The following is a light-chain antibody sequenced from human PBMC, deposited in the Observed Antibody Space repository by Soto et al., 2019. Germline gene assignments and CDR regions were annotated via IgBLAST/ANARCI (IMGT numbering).Light chain of an antibody. CDR3: SSYTSSSTLVV. V-gene: IGLV2-14*01. CDR1: SSDVGGYNY. J-gene: IGLJ2*01. Sequence: QSALTQPASVSGSPGQSITISCNGTSSDVGGYNYVSWYQQHPGKAPKLMIYEVSNRPSGVSNRFSGSKSGNTASLTISGLQAEDEADYYCSSYTSSSTLVVFGGGTKVTVL. CDR2: EVS.